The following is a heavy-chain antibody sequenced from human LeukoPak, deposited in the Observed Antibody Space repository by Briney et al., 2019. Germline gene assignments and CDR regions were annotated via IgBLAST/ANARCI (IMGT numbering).Heavy chain of an antibody. J-gene: IGHJ6*04. CDR1: GFTFSSYS. D-gene: IGHD3-10*02. CDR2: IDSSSNYI. CDR3: AELGITMIGGV. Sequence: GGSLRLSCAASGFTFSSYSMNWVRQAPGKGLEWVSSIDSSSNYIYYADSLKGRFIISRDNAKNSLFLQINSLRAEDTAVYYCAELGITMIGGVWGKGTTVTISS. V-gene: IGHV3-21*01.